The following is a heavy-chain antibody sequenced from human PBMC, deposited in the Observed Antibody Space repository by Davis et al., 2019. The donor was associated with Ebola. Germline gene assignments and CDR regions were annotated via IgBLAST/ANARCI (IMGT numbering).Heavy chain of an antibody. CDR2: IWYDGSNK. J-gene: IGHJ6*02. Sequence: GGSLRLSCAASGFTFSSYGMHWVRQAPGKGLEWVAVIWYDGSNKYYADSVQGRFTISRDNSKNTLYLQMNSRRAEDTAVYYCGAIRVYYYGMDVWGQGTTVTVSS. D-gene: IGHD1-26*01. CDR3: GAIRVYYYGMDV. V-gene: IGHV3-33*08. CDR1: GFTFSSYG.